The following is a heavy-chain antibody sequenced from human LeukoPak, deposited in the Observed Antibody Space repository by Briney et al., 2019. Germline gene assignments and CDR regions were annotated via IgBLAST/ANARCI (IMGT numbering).Heavy chain of an antibody. J-gene: IGHJ1*01. V-gene: IGHV3-74*01. CDR2: IKNDGKIT. CDR1: EFTFNNYW. Sequence: GGSLRLSCAASEFTFNNYWMHWVRQAPGKGLMWVSRIKNDGKITTYADSVKGRFTTSRDNAKDTFYLQMNSLRVEDTAVYYCLLIILGGSSQHWGQGTLVTVSS. D-gene: IGHD3-3*01. CDR3: LLIILGGSSQH.